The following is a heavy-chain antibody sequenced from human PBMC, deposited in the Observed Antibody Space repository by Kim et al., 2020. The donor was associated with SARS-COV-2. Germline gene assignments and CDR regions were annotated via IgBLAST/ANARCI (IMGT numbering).Heavy chain of an antibody. V-gene: IGHV4-59*01. CDR3: ARGRNSIRFDY. J-gene: IGHJ4*02. CDR2: IYYSGST. D-gene: IGHD2-21*01. CDR1: GGSISSYY. Sequence: SETLSLTCTVSGGSISSYYWSCIRQPPGKGLEWIGYIYYSGSTNYNPSLKSRVTISVDTSKNQFSLKLSSVTAADTAVYYCARGRNSIRFDYWGQGTLVTVSS.